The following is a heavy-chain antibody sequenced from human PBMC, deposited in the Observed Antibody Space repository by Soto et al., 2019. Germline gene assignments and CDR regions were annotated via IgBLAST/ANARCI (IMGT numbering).Heavy chain of an antibody. CDR2: IFHSGNA. V-gene: IGHV4-59*01. CDR3: ARAHAPTLPFDY. Sequence: XETLFLTCTVAGCSIRNVSWSWIRQPPGKRLEWIGFIFHSGNAKYNPSLKSRVTISTDTSKSQFSLSLDSVTAADTAVYFCARAHAPTLPFDYWGLGTLVTVSS. D-gene: IGHD2-15*01. CDR1: GCSIRNVS. J-gene: IGHJ4*01.